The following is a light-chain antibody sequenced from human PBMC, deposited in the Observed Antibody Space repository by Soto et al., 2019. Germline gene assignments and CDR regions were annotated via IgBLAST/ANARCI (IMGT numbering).Light chain of an antibody. CDR2: GAS. CDR1: QSVTSSY. Sequence: ELVLTQSPGTLSLSPGERATLSCRASQSVTSSYLAWYQHKPGQAPRLLIYGASTRATDIPDRFSGSGSGTDFTLTISRLEPEDFAVYYCQQYGNSPPWTFGQGTKVDIK. J-gene: IGKJ1*01. CDR3: QQYGNSPPWT. V-gene: IGKV3-20*01.